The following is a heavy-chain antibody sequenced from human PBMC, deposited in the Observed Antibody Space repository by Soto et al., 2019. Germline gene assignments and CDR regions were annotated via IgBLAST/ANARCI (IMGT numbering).Heavy chain of an antibody. CDR2: INAGNGNT. V-gene: IGHV1-3*01. J-gene: IGHJ3*02. D-gene: IGHD3-10*01. CDR1: GYTFTSHA. Sequence: ASVKVSCKASGYTFTSHAMHWVRQAPGQRLEWIGWINAGNGNTKYSQKFQGRVTITRDTSASTAYMELSSLRSEDTAVYYCARTYGSGKFSAFDIWGQGTMVTVSS. CDR3: ARTYGSGKFSAFDI.